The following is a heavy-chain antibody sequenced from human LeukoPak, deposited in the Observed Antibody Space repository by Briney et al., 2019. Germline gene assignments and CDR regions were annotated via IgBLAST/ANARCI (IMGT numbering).Heavy chain of an antibody. CDR3: ARTPRIAAAGVYYYYYMDV. J-gene: IGHJ6*03. Sequence: GGSLRLSCAASGFTFSSYSMNWVRQAPGKGLEWVSSISSSSSYIYYADSVKGRFTISRDNAKNSLYLQMNSLRAEDTAVYYCARTPRIAAAGVYYYYYMDVWGKGTTVTVSS. CDR2: ISSSSSYI. D-gene: IGHD6-13*01. V-gene: IGHV3-21*01. CDR1: GFTFSSYS.